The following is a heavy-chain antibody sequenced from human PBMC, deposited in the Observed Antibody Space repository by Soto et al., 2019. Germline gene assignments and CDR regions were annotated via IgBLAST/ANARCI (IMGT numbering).Heavy chain of an antibody. D-gene: IGHD2-15*01. CDR1: GFTFNNYG. Sequence: EVQLLDSGGGLVQPGGSLRLSCVASGFTFNNYGVSWFRQAPGKGLEWGASISDSGDTTYYADSVKGRFTISRDNSKNTMYLQMNSLRVEDTALYYCASKGAGYCSGGSCYYMGVWGKGTTVAVSS. CDR2: ISDSGDTT. CDR3: ASKGAGYCSGGSCYYMGV. V-gene: IGHV3-23*01. J-gene: IGHJ6*03.